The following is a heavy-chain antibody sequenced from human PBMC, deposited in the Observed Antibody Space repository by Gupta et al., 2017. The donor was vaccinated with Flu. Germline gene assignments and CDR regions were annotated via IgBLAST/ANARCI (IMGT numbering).Heavy chain of an antibody. V-gene: IGHV1-18*01. CDR1: GYTFTSYG. CDR2: ISAYNGKT. CDR3: ARDLAQYYYGSGSYYVA. J-gene: IGHJ5*02. Sequence: QVQLVQSGAEVKKPGASVTVSCKASGYTFTSYGISWVRQAPGQGLEWMGWISAYNGKTNYAQKRQGRVTMTTDTSTSTAYMELRSLRSDDTAVYYCARDLAQYYYGSGSYYVAWGQGTLVTVSS. D-gene: IGHD3-10*01.